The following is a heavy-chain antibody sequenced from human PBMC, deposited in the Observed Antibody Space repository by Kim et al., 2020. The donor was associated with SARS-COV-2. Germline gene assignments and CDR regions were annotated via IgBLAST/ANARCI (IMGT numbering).Heavy chain of an antibody. J-gene: IGHJ6*02. CDR3: AKGGVRMDV. V-gene: IGHV3-23*01. Sequence: GGSLRLSCVASGFTFSNYGMSWVRQAPGKGLEWVSTITVGGSGDNTHYADSVKGRFTVSRDNSKNTLYLQMNSLRADDTAVYYCAKGGVRMDVWGQGTT. D-gene: IGHD1-1*01. CDR1: GFTFSNYG. CDR2: ITVGGSGDNT.